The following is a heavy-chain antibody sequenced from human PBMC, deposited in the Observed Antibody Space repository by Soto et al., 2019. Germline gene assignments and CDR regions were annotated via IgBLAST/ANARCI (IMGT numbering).Heavy chain of an antibody. CDR3: AREHDFWSAYSFDY. CDR2: INAGDGNT. D-gene: IGHD3-3*01. J-gene: IGHJ4*02. CDR1: GYTFTDYF. V-gene: IGHV1-3*01. Sequence: ASVKVSCKASGYTFTDYFINWIRQAPGQRLEWMGWINAGDGNTKYSQKLQGRVTITRDTSASTAYMELSSLGSEDTAVYYCAREHDFWSAYSFDYWGPGTMVTVSX.